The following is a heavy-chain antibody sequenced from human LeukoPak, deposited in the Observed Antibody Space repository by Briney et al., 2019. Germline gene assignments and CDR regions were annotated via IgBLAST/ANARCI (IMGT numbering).Heavy chain of an antibody. CDR3: AKDGEVVVVPAASSYYYYMDV. V-gene: IGHV3-11*01. J-gene: IGHJ6*03. CDR1: GFTFSDYN. CDR2: ISRSGSTK. Sequence: GGSLRLSCAASGFTFSDYNMRWIRQAPGKGLEWVSSISRSGSTKYYADSVKGRFTISRDNAKNTLYLQMNSLRAEDTAVYYCAKDGEVVVVPAASSYYYYMDVWGKGTTVTISS. D-gene: IGHD2-2*01.